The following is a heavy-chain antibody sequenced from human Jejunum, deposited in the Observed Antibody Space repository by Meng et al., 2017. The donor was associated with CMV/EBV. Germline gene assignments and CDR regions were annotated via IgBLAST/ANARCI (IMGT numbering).Heavy chain of an antibody. V-gene: IGHV3-30*04. CDR3: ARDIPGVGALDY. D-gene: IGHD1-26*01. CDR2: ISNDGSNK. J-gene: IGHJ4*02. Sequence: AASGFTFSTHAMHWVRQAPGKGLEWVALISNDGSNKYYADSVKGRFTLSRDNSKNTVYLQMNSLRPEDTAVYYCARDIPGVGALDYWGQGTLVTVSS. CDR1: GFTFSTHA.